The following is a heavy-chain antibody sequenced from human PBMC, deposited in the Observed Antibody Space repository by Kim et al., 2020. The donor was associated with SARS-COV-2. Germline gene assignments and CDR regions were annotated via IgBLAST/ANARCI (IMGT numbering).Heavy chain of an antibody. CDR2: FEPEHGET. CDR1: GHRLGDVF. Sequence: ASVKVSCKASGHRLGDVFIHWVRQAPGKGLEWMGGFEPEHGETRYAQKFQGRVIVTEDRSKDTAYMEVSGLRSEDTAVYYCTTHVDIGSGYPRGWFDPWGQGTLVTVSS. V-gene: IGHV1-24*01. CDR3: TTHVDIGSGYPRGWFDP. D-gene: IGHD3-22*01. J-gene: IGHJ5*02.